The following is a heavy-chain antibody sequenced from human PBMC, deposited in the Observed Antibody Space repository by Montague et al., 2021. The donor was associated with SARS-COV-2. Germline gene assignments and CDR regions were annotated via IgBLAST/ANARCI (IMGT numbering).Heavy chain of an antibody. J-gene: IGHJ5*02. Sequence: SETLSLTCTVSGASISTGSDYWTWIRQRPGRGLEWVGNFYYSGGSTYXXXLKSRVTFAADTSKNLFSLTLKSVTASDTAVYYCARDRGDIYGGNSAWFDPWGQGALVTGSS. V-gene: IGHV4-61*03. CDR2: FYYSGGS. CDR3: ARDRGDIYGGNSAWFDP. CDR1: GASISTGSDY. D-gene: IGHD4-23*01.